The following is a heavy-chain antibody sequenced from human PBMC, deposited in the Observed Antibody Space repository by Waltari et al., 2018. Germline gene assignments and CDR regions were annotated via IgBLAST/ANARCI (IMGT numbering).Heavy chain of an antibody. V-gene: IGHV1-8*03. D-gene: IGHD5-12*01. J-gene: IGHJ6*03. CDR2: MNPNRGNT. CDR3: ARGLRYYYHYYMDV. Sequence: QVQLVQSGAEVKKPGASVTVSCKASGYTFTSYDITWVRQATGQGLEWMGWMNPNRGNTGYAQKFQGRVTITRNTSISTAYMELSSLRSEDTAVYYCARGLRYYYHYYMDVWGKGTTVTVSS. CDR1: GYTFTSYD.